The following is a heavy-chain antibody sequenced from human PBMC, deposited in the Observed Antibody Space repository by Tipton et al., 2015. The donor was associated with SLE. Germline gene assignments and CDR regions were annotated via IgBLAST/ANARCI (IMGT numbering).Heavy chain of an antibody. J-gene: IGHJ4*02. V-gene: IGHV4-4*07. CDR2: LNPSGGT. CDR1: GGSISSEY. Sequence: TLSLTCTVSGGSISSEYWSWLRQPAGKGLEWIGRLNPSGGTNYNPSLKSRVTMSLDTSKNQFSLTLNSVTAADTAVYYCVRHDRWGPFDYWGQGMLVTVSS. D-gene: IGHD4-23*01. CDR3: VRHDRWGPFDY.